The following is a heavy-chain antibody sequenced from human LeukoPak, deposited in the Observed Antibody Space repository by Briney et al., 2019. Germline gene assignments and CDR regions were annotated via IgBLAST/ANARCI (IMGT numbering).Heavy chain of an antibody. Sequence: PGGSLRLSCTASGFTFGDYAMSWVRQAPGKGLEWVSGISWNSGSIGYADSVKGRFTISRDNAKNSLYLQMNSLRAEDTALYYCAKAPYYYDSSGYLGEGFDYWGQGTLVTVSS. V-gene: IGHV3-9*01. D-gene: IGHD3-22*01. CDR1: GFTFGDYA. J-gene: IGHJ4*02. CDR2: ISWNSGSI. CDR3: AKAPYYYDSSGYLGEGFDY.